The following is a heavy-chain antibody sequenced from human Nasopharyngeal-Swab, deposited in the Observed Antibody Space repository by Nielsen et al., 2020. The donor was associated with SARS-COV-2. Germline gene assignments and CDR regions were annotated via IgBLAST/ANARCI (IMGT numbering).Heavy chain of an antibody. J-gene: IGHJ6*03. CDR2: IFHSGST. CDR1: GGSISSYY. D-gene: IGHD4-17*01. Sequence: SETLSLTCTVSGGSISSYYWSWIRQPPGKGLEWIGYIFHSGSTNYNPSLKSRVTISVDTSKNQFSLRLSSVTAADTAVYYCARDKGHDYGDYYYYMDVWGKGTTVTVSS. CDR3: ARDKGHDYGDYYYYMDV. V-gene: IGHV4-59*01.